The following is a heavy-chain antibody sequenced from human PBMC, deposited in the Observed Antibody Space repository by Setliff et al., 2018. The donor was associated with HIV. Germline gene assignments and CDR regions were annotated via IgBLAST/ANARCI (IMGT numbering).Heavy chain of an antibody. CDR3: ARDRSNYGSGSSAYNWFDP. Sequence: SETLSLTCTVSGGSLGGYYWSWIRQPAGKRLEWIGRIFASGTTNYNPSLKSRVSMSIDTSKDQFSLNLNSVTAADTAVYFCARDRSNYGSGSSAYNWFDPWGLGTPVTVSS. CDR1: GGSLGGYY. J-gene: IGHJ5*02. D-gene: IGHD3-10*01. CDR2: IFASGTT. V-gene: IGHV4-4*07.